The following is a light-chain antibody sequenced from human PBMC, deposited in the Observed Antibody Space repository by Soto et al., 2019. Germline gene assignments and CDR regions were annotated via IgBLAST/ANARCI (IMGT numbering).Light chain of an antibody. Sequence: EIVLTHSPGTLSLSPCERAALSCRASQSVSSNLAWYQQKPGQAPRLLIYGASSRATGIPDRFSGSGSGTDFTLTISRLEPEDFAVYYCQQYGSSPPWTFGQGTKVDIK. CDR2: GAS. CDR1: QSVSSN. J-gene: IGKJ1*01. V-gene: IGKV3-20*01. CDR3: QQYGSSPPWT.